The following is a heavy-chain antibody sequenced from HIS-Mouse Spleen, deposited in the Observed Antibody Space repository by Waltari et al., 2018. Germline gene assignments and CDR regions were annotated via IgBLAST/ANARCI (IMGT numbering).Heavy chain of an antibody. Sequence: QVQLVESGGGVVQPGRSLRLSCAASGFTFSSYGMHWVRQAPGKGLEWVAVISYDGSNKYYADSVKGRFTISRENSKNTLYLQMNSLRAEDTAVYYCAKKPPPLPVRDAFDIWGQGTMVTVSS. D-gene: IGHD3-10*01. CDR2: ISYDGSNK. J-gene: IGHJ3*02. CDR3: AKKPPPLPVRDAFDI. V-gene: IGHV3-30*18. CDR1: GFTFSSYG.